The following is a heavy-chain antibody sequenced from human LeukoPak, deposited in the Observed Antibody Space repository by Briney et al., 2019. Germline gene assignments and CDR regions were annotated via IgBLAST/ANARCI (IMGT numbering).Heavy chain of an antibody. CDR2: ISNNNYA. V-gene: IGHV3-11*03. D-gene: IGHD3-10*01. CDR3: ARRRNYYGSADY. CDR1: GFSFSDYY. Sequence: GGSLRLSCAASGFSFSDYYMTWIRQAAGKGLEWVSAISNNNYANYADSVRGRFTISRDNAKKSLYLQVNSLRAEDTAVYYCARRRNYYGSADYWGQGTLVTVSS. J-gene: IGHJ4*02.